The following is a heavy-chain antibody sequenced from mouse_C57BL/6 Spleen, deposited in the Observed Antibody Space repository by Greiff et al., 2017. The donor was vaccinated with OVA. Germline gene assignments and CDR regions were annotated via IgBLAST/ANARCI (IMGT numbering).Heavy chain of an antibody. Sequence: QVQLQQSGAELVKPGASVKLSCKASGYTFTSYWMQWVKQRPGQGLEWIGEIDPSDSYTNYNQKFKGKATLTVDTSSSTAYMQLSSLTSEDSAVYYCARYDKDFDYWGQGTTLTVSS. CDR2: IDPSDSYT. CDR3: ARYDKDFDY. CDR1: GYTFTSYW. D-gene: IGHD2-10*02. J-gene: IGHJ2*01. V-gene: IGHV1-50*01.